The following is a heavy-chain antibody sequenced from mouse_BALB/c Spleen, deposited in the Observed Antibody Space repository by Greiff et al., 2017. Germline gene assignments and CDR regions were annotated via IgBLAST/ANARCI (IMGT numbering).Heavy chain of an antibody. D-gene: IGHD2-1*01. CDR2: IDPENGDT. V-gene: IGHV14-4*02. Sequence: EVKLMESGAELVRSGASVKLSCTASGFNIKDYYMHWVKQRPEQGLEWIGWIDPENGDTEYAPKFQGKATMTADTSSNTAYLQLSSLTSEDTAVYYCAYGNYGAMDYWGQGTSVTVSS. CDR1: GFNIKDYY. J-gene: IGHJ4*01. CDR3: AYGNYGAMDY.